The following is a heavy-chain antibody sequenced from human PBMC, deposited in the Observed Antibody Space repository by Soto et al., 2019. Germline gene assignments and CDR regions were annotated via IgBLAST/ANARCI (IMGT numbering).Heavy chain of an antibody. J-gene: IGHJ4*02. CDR2: TYYRSKWYS. Sequence: PSQTLSLTCAISGDSVSSTSPAWSWIRQSPSRGLEWLGRTYYRSKWYSDYAVSVKSRITINPDTSKNQFSLQLNSVTPEDTAVYYCARGSYYSGWVWGQGTLVTVSS. CDR3: ARGSYYSGWV. CDR1: GDSVSSTSPA. V-gene: IGHV6-1*01. D-gene: IGHD6-19*01.